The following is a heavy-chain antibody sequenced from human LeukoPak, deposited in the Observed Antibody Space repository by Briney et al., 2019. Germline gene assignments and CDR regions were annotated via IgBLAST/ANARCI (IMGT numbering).Heavy chain of an antibody. CDR3: AKFLPTHIVVANYYFDY. J-gene: IGHJ4*02. Sequence: GGSLRLSCAASGFTFSSYAMSWVRQAPGKGLERVSAISGSGGSTYYADSVKGRFTISRDNSKNTLYLQMNSLRAEDTAVYYYAKFLPTHIVVANYYFDYWGQGTLVTVSS. CDR2: ISGSGGST. D-gene: IGHD2-21*01. V-gene: IGHV3-23*01. CDR1: GFTFSSYA.